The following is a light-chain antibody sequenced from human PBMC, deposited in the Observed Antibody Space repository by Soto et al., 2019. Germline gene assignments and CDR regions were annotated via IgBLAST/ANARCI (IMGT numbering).Light chain of an antibody. CDR2: RNN. CDR1: SYNIGSNY. J-gene: IGLJ2*01. Sequence: QSVLTQPPSASGTPGQRVNISCSGSSYNIGSNYVYWYRQFPGTAPKLLIQRNNQRPSGVPARFSGSKSGTSASLAISGLRSEDEADYYCGGWDDSLSGPVFGGGTKVTVL. V-gene: IGLV1-47*01. CDR3: GGWDDSLSGPV.